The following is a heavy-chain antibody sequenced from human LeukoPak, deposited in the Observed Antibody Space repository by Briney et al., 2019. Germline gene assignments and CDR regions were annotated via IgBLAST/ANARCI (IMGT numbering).Heavy chain of an antibody. CDR2: MSASGSST. V-gene: IGHV3-23*01. J-gene: IGHJ4*02. Sequence: QPGGSLRLSCAASGFTFSNYAMSWVRQAPGKGLEWVSAMSASGSSTWYADSVKGRLTISRDNSKNTLFLQMNSLRAEDTAVYYCAKDLYDSSGSRYDYWGQGTLVTVSS. CDR1: GFTFSNYA. D-gene: IGHD3-22*01. CDR3: AKDLYDSSGSRYDY.